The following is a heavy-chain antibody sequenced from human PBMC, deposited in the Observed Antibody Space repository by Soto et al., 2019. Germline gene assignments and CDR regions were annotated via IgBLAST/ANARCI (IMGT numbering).Heavy chain of an antibody. CDR1: GFTFRTYA. Sequence: QVQLVESGGGVVQPGRSLRLSCAAYGFTFRTYAMHWLRQAPGKGLEWVAVMSYDGSLIHYTDTVKGRFSISRYNSQKTLYLQMNSLRSDDTALDYCARDGANRVPTEWVALWDNWGQGTLVTVSS. CDR3: ARDGANRVPTEWVALWDN. V-gene: IGHV3-30-3*01. D-gene: IGHD5-12*01. CDR2: MSYDGSLI. J-gene: IGHJ4*02.